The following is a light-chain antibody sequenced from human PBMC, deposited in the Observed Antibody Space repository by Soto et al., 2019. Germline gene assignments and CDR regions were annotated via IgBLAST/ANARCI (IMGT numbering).Light chain of an antibody. Sequence: QSVLTQPPSVSAAPGQKVTISCSGNNSKIGNNFVSWYQMLPGTAPKLLIYDNNKRPSGIPDRFSGSKSDTSATLDITGLQPGDEADYYCGTWDTSLSAGGVFGGGTKLTVL. CDR2: DNN. J-gene: IGLJ2*01. CDR3: GTWDTSLSAGGV. V-gene: IGLV1-51*01. CDR1: NSKIGNNF.